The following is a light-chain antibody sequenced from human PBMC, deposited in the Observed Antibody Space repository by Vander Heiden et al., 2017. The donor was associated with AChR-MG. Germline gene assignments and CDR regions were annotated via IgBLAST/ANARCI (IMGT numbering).Light chain of an antibody. V-gene: IGLV1-44*01. Sequence: QSVLTQPPSASGTPGQRIPISCSGSSSSSGSNAVNWDQHLPVTAPKLLIYNFKQRPSGVPDRISGSKSGTSTSRAISGLQSEDEADYFCASWDDSLNVWVFGGGTKLTVL. CDR2: NFK. CDR1: SSSSGSNA. J-gene: IGLJ3*02. CDR3: ASWDDSLNVWV.